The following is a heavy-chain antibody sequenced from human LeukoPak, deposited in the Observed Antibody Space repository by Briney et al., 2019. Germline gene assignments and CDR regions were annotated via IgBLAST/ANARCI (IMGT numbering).Heavy chain of an antibody. Sequence: XSVKVSCKASGYTFTGYYMHWVREAPGQGLEWMGWINPNSGGTNYAQKFQGRVTMTRDTSISTAYMELSRLRSDDTAVYYCAYNLLYCSSTSCSEPNFDYWGQGTLVTVSS. CDR1: GYTFTGYY. CDR3: AYNLLYCSSTSCSEPNFDY. CDR2: INPNSGGT. D-gene: IGHD2-2*01. V-gene: IGHV1-2*02. J-gene: IGHJ4*02.